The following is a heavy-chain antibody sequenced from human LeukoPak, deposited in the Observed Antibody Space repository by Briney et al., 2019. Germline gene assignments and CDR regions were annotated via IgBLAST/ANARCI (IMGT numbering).Heavy chain of an antibody. V-gene: IGHV1-69*05. CDR3: ARDPGEMEFYWYFDL. Sequence: SVKVSCKASGGTFSRYGITWVRQAPGQGLEWMGRIIPIFGTTNYAQKFQGRVTMTRDTSISTAYMELSRLRSDDTAVYYCARDPGEMEFYWYFDLWGRGTLVTVSS. D-gene: IGHD3-16*01. CDR1: GGTFSRYG. CDR2: IIPIFGTT. J-gene: IGHJ2*01.